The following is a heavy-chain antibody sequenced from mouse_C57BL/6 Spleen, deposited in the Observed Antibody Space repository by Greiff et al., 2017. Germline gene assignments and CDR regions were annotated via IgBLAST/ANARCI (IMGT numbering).Heavy chain of an antibody. CDR2: INPNYGTT. CDR1: GYSFTDYN. CDR3: ALTTVVATEAMDY. V-gene: IGHV1-39*01. J-gene: IGHJ4*01. D-gene: IGHD1-1*01. Sequence: VQLKQSGPELVKPGASVKISCKASGYSFTDYNMNWVKQSNGKSLEWIGVINPNYGTTSYNQKFKGKATLTVDQSSSTAYMQLNSLTSEDSAVYYCALTTVVATEAMDYWGQGTSVTVSS.